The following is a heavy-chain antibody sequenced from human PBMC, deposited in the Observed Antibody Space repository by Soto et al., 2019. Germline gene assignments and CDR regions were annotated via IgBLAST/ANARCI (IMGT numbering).Heavy chain of an antibody. CDR1: GYRFTSHW. CDR2: TDPSDSFT. J-gene: IGHJ6*02. CDR3: ARGEGITTFRVYGFDV. D-gene: IGHD1-1*01. V-gene: IGHV5-10-1*01. Sequence: GESLKISCKGSGYRFTSHWISWLRQMPGKGLEWMGRTDPSDSFTQYNPSFQGHVTISGDKSLSTAYLQWSSLKASDTAIYYCARGEGITTFRVYGFDVWGQGASVTVSS.